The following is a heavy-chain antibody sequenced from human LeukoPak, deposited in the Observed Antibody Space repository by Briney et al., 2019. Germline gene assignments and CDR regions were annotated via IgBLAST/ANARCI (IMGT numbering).Heavy chain of an antibody. Sequence: GGSLRLSCAASGFTFSSYWMHWVRQAPGKGLVWVSRINSDGSSTNQADSVKGRFTISRDNAKNTLYLQMDSLRAEDTAVYYCARGYSGSYRIDYWGQGTLVTVSS. CDR1: GFTFSSYW. CDR3: ARGYSGSYRIDY. D-gene: IGHD1-26*01. CDR2: INSDGSST. J-gene: IGHJ4*02. V-gene: IGHV3-74*01.